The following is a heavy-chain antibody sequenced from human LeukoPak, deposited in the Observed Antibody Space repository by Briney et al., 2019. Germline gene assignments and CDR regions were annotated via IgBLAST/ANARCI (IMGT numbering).Heavy chain of an antibody. J-gene: IGHJ5*02. D-gene: IGHD3-3*01. CDR2: INHSGST. CDR1: GGSVSSGSYY. V-gene: IGHV4-39*07. Sequence: SETLSLTCTVSGGSVSSGSYYWSWIRQPPGKGLEWIGEINHSGSTNYNPSLKSRVTISVDTSKNQFSLKLSSVTAADTAVYYCARSPQRSYYDFWSGYYSWFDPWGQGTLVTVSS. CDR3: ARSPQRSYYDFWSGYYSWFDP.